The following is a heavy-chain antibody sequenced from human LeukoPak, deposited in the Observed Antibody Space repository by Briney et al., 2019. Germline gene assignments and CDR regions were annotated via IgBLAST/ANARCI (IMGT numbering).Heavy chain of an antibody. Sequence: ASVKVSCKASGYTFTSYDINWVRQATGQGLEWMGWMNPNSGNTGYAQKFQGRVTMTRNTSISTAYMELSSLRSEDTAVYYCARTRGVTIYYYYDMDVWGQGTTVTVSS. CDR3: ARTRGVTIYYYYDMDV. D-gene: IGHD3-10*01. CDR2: MNPNSGNT. CDR1: GYTFTSYD. V-gene: IGHV1-8*01. J-gene: IGHJ6*02.